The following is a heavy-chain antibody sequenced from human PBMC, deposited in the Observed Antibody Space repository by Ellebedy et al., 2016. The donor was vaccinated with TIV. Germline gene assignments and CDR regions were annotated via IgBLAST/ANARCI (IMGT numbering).Heavy chain of an antibody. CDR3: ARDLARYGVSYFDY. V-gene: IGHV3-64*04. Sequence: GESLKISCSASGFTFSSYAMHWVRQAPGKGLEYISAIVSNGDSTYYANSVKGRFTISRDNSKNTLYLQMNSLRAEDTAVYYCARDLARYGVSYFDYWGQGTLVTVSS. J-gene: IGHJ4*02. CDR1: GFTFSSYA. CDR2: IVSNGDST. D-gene: IGHD5-18*01.